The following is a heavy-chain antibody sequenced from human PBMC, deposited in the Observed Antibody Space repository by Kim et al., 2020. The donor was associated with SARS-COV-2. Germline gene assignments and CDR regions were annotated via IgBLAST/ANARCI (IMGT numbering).Heavy chain of an antibody. V-gene: IGHV4-59*13. CDR3: ARAGRSRRYSSGHASNWFDP. CDR2: IYYSGST. CDR1: GGSISSYY. D-gene: IGHD6-19*01. Sequence: SETLSLTCTVSGGSISSYYWSWIRQPPGKGLEWIGYIYYSGSTNYNPSLKSRVTISVDTSKNQFSLKLSSVTAADTAVYYCARAGRSRRYSSGHASNWFDPWGQGTLVTVSS. J-gene: IGHJ5*02.